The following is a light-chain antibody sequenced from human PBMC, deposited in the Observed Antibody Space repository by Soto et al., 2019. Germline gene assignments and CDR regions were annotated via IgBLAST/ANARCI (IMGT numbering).Light chain of an antibody. CDR2: GTS. CDR3: QHYGTSPFA. J-gene: IGKJ3*01. V-gene: IGKV3-20*01. CDR1: QSVSASY. Sequence: EIVLTQSPGTLSLSPGERATLSCRASQSVSASYFAWYQQKPGQAPRLLMYGTSSRATGIPDRFSGSGSGTDFTLTITGLEPEDFAVYYCQHYGTSPFAFGPGTTVDLK.